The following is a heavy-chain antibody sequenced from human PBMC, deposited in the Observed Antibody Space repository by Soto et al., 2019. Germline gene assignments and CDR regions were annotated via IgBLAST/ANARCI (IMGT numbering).Heavy chain of an antibody. CDR1: GFTFSSYW. CDR2: IKQDGSEK. J-gene: IGHJ4*02. V-gene: IGHV3-7*03. CDR3: ASYRGYGAYEGY. D-gene: IGHD4-17*01. Sequence: GGSLRLSCAASGFTFSSYWMSWVRQAPGKGLEWVANIKQDGSEKYYVDSVKGRFTISNDNAKNSLYLQMNSLRAEDTAVYYCASYRGYGAYEGYWGQGTLVTVSS.